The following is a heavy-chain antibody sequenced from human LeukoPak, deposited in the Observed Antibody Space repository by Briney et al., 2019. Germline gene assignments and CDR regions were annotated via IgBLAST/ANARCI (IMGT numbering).Heavy chain of an antibody. J-gene: IGHJ4*02. CDR2: IWYDGSNK. CDR3: QVAAAGIFDY. Sequence: GRSLRLSRAASGFTFSSYGMHWVRQAPGKGLEWVAVIWYDGSNKYYADPVKGRFTISRDNSKNTLNLQMNSLRAEDTAVYYCQVAAAGIFDYWGQGTLVTVSS. CDR1: GFTFSSYG. D-gene: IGHD6-13*01. V-gene: IGHV3-33*01.